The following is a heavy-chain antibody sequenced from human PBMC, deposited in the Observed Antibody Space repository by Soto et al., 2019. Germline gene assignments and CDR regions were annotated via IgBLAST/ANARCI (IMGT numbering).Heavy chain of an antibody. D-gene: IGHD6-19*01. J-gene: IGHJ4*02. V-gene: IGHV1-69*06. Sequence: SVKVSCKXSGGTFSSYAISWVRQAPGQGLEWMGGIIPIFGTANYAQKFQGRVTITADKSTSTAYMELSSLRSEDTAVYYCARVFTVAARGYYFDYWGQGTLVTVSS. CDR2: IIPIFGTA. CDR3: ARVFTVAARGYYFDY. CDR1: GGTFSSYA.